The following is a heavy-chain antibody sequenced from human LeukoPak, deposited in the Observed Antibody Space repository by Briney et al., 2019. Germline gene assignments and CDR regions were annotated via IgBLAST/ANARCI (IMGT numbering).Heavy chain of an antibody. CDR1: IGSISSSKW. CDR3: ARQKWEQQGRDYYFNGLDV. CDR2: IYLYGTT. V-gene: IGHV4-4*02. D-gene: IGHD1/OR15-1a*01. Sequence: PSETLSLTCSVSIGSISSSKWWSWVRQSPVKGLEWIGEIYLYGTTNYNPSFTSRVTMSVDRSRNQFSLKLTSVTAADTAVYYCARQKWEQQGRDYYFNGLDVWGQGTLVTVSS. J-gene: IGHJ6*02.